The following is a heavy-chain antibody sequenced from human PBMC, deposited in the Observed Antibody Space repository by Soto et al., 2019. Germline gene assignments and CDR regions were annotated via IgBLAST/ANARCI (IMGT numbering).Heavy chain of an antibody. CDR1: GFTFDDYA. CDR2: ISWNSGSI. Sequence: SGGSLRLSCAASGFTFDDYAMHWVRQAPGKGLEWVSGISWNSGSIGYADSVKGRFTISRDNAKNSLYLQMNSLRAEDTALYYCAKDPPQESTVTTLYDWGQGTLVTVSS. V-gene: IGHV3-9*01. J-gene: IGHJ4*02. D-gene: IGHD4-17*01. CDR3: AKDPPQESTVTTLYD.